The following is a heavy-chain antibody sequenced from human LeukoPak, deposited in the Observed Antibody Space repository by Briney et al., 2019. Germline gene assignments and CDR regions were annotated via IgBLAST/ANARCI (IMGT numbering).Heavy chain of an antibody. Sequence: GESLMISCKGSGYRFSDYWIGWVRQMPGKGLEWMGIIYPGNSKTIYSPSFQGQVTISADKSITTAYLQWNSLKASDTAIYYCARAYDGDYYSWFDPWGQGTLVTVSS. V-gene: IGHV5-51*01. J-gene: IGHJ5*02. CDR3: ARAYDGDYYSWFDP. CDR1: GYRFSDYW. CDR2: IYPGNSKT. D-gene: IGHD3-22*01.